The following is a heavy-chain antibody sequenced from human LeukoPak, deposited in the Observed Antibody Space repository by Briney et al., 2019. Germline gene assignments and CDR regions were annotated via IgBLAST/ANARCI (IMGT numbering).Heavy chain of an antibody. CDR1: GDSVSSNNGA. D-gene: IGHD3-9*01. Sequence: SQTLSLTCAISGDSVSSNNGAWNWIRQSPSRGLEWLGRTYYRSKWYNDYAGSLMSQITISPDTSKNQFSLQSYSVTPEDTAVYYCARDVGTTGWHTFDYWGQGTLVTVSS. J-gene: IGHJ4*02. CDR2: TYYRSKWYN. V-gene: IGHV6-1*01. CDR3: ARDVGTTGWHTFDY.